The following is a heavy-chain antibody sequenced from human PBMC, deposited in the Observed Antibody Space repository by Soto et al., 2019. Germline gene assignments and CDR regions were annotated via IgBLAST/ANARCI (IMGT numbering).Heavy chain of an antibody. CDR3: ARPDCSGGSCYSELGYYFDY. CDR2: IIPIFGTA. CDR1: GGTFSSYA. Sequence: SVKVSCKASGGTFSSYAISWVRQAPGQGLEWMGGIIPIFGTANYAQKFQGRVTMTTDTSTSTAYMELRSLRSDDTAVYYCARPDCSGGSCYSELGYYFDYLGQGNLVTVS. D-gene: IGHD2-15*01. V-gene: IGHV1-69*05. J-gene: IGHJ4*02.